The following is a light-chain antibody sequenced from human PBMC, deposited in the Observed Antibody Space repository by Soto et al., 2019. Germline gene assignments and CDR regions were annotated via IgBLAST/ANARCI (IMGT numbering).Light chain of an antibody. Sequence: EIVMTQSPATLSVSPGARATLSCRASQSVSSNLAWYQQKPGQAPRLLIYGASTRATGIPARFSGSGSGTEFALTISSLLSEDFAVYYCQQYNNGPPWTFGQGTKVEIK. CDR3: QQYNNGPPWT. J-gene: IGKJ1*01. V-gene: IGKV3-15*01. CDR2: GAS. CDR1: QSVSSN.